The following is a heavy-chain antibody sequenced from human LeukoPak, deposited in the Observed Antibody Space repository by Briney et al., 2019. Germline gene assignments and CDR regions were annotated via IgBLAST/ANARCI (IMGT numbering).Heavy chain of an antibody. D-gene: IGHD3-22*01. J-gene: IGHJ4*02. V-gene: IGHV3-21*01. CDR1: GFTFSSYS. CDR2: VCSSSSYI. Sequence: GGSLRLSCAASGFTFSSYSMNWVRQAPGKGLEWVSSVCSSSSYIYYADSVKGRFTISRDNAKNSLYLQMNSLRAEDTAVYYCARDREGTYYYDSSGHYYFDYWGQGTLVTVSS. CDR3: ARDREGTYYYDSSGHYYFDY.